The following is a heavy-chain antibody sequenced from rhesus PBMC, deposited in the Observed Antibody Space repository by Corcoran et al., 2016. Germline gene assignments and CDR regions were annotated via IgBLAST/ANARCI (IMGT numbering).Heavy chain of an antibody. Sequence: QGQLQESGPGLVKPSETLFLTCAVYGGSFRSFWWNWIRQSPGKGLERIGEIKGYSRTTNYNPPPQSQVTISQDVARNQFSLKLTSVTAAATAVYYCTSPVRYRFDVWGPGVLVSVSS. V-gene: IGHV4-80*01. CDR3: TSPVRYRFDV. CDR1: GGSFRSFW. J-gene: IGHJ5-1*01. CDR2: IKGYSRTT.